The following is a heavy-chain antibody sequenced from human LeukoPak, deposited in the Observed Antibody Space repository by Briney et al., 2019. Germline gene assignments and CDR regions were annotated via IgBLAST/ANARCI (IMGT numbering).Heavy chain of an antibody. CDR1: GFTFSSYW. D-gene: IGHD2-21*01. CDR3: ARDAIPECFDY. J-gene: IGHJ4*02. V-gene: IGHV3-7*01. CDR2: IKQDGSEK. Sequence: GGSLRLSCAASGFTFSSYWMSWVRQPPGKGLEWVANIKQDGSEKYYVDSVKGRFTISRDNAKNSLYLQMNSLRAEDTAVYYCARDAIPECFDYWGQGTLVTVSS.